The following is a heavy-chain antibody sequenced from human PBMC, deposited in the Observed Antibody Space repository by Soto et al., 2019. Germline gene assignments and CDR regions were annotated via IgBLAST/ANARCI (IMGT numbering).Heavy chain of an antibody. CDR3: ARDPGYCTNGVCPIFDF. CDR2: MYHGGRT. Sequence: SETLSLTCTVSGNSVTNYFWSWIRQPPGKGLEWIGHMYHGGRTNYSPSLKSRVTMSLDSSKNQFSLNLSSVTAADTAVYFCARDPGYCTNGVCPIFDFWGQGVLVTVSS. V-gene: IGHV4-59*02. CDR1: GNSVTNYF. D-gene: IGHD2-8*01. J-gene: IGHJ4*02.